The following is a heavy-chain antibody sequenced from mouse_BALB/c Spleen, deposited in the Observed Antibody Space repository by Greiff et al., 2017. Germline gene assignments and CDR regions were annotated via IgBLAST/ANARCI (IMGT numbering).Heavy chain of an antibody. D-gene: IGHD2-14*01. CDR3: ARSGYRYDFDY. Sequence: EVKLMESGPGLVKPSQSLSLTCTVTGYSITSDYAWNWIRQFPGNKLEWMGYISYSGSTSYNPSLKSRISITRDTSKNQFFLQLNSVTTEDTATYYCARSGYRYDFDYWGQGTTLTVSS. V-gene: IGHV3-2*02. CDR2: ISYSGST. CDR1: GYSITSDYA. J-gene: IGHJ2*01.